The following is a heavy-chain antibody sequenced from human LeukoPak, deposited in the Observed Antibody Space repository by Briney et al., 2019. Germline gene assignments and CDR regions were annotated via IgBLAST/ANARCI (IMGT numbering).Heavy chain of an antibody. Sequence: GGSLRLSCAASGFTFSSYAMTWVRQAPGKGLEYVSGISSNGGSTYYAGSVKGRFTISRDNSKNTVNLQMGSLRIEDTAVYHCARMTLYGSGTVDWGQGILVTVSS. V-gene: IGHV3-64*02. CDR1: GFTFSSYA. D-gene: IGHD3-10*01. J-gene: IGHJ4*02. CDR2: ISSNGGST. CDR3: ARMTLYGSGTVD.